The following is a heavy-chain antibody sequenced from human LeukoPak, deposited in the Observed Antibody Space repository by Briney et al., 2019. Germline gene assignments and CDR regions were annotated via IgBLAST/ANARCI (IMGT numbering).Heavy chain of an antibody. CDR1: GGSISSGSYY. D-gene: IGHD3-3*01. Sequence: SETLSLTCTVSGGSISSGSYYWSWIRQSAGKGLEWIGRIYTSGSTNYNPSLKSRVTISVDTSKNQFSLKLSSVTAADTAVYYCARDLKDFWSGYSGKWFDPWGQGTLVTVSS. CDR2: IYTSGST. V-gene: IGHV4-61*02. J-gene: IGHJ5*02. CDR3: ARDLKDFWSGYSGKWFDP.